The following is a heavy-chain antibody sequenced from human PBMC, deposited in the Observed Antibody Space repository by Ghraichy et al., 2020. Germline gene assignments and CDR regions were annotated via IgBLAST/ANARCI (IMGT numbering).Heavy chain of an antibody. J-gene: IGHJ5*02. CDR1: GASINSYSHY. CDR3: ARAATSAVRFDT. D-gene: IGHD6-25*01. Sequence: SETLSLTCTVSGASINSYSHYWAWLRQPPGGGLEWLGSPHYRGTTYYDPSLDSRVSISLDTSKGQVSLSLKSVTAADTALYFCARAATSAVRFDTWGRGTRVTVSS. CDR2: PHYRGTT. V-gene: IGHV4-39*01.